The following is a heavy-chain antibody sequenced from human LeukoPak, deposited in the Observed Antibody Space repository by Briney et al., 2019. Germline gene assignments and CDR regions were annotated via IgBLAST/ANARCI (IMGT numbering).Heavy chain of an antibody. Sequence: QPGGSLRLSCAASGFTFSNYWMYWVRQAPGKGLVWVSRIKSDGSSTSYADYVKGRFTISRDNAKNTLYLQMNSLRAEDTAVYYCTRDLEYYDSSDLFGYWGQGTLVTVSP. J-gene: IGHJ4*02. V-gene: IGHV3-74*01. CDR3: TRDLEYYDSSDLFGY. D-gene: IGHD3-22*01. CDR2: IKSDGSST. CDR1: GFTFSNYW.